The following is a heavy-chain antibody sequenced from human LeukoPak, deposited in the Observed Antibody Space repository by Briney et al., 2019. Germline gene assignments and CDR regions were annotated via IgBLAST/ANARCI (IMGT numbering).Heavy chain of an antibody. CDR1: GFTFSSYS. CDR3: ARDHEGYSYAPSDP. J-gene: IGHJ5*02. D-gene: IGHD5-18*01. CDR2: ISSSSSYI. V-gene: IGHV3-21*01. Sequence: GGSLRLSCAASGFTFSSYSMNWVRQAPGKGLEWVSSISSSSSYIYYADSVKGRFTISRDNAKNSLYLQMNSLRAEDTAVYYCARDHEGYSYAPSDPWGQGTLVTVSS.